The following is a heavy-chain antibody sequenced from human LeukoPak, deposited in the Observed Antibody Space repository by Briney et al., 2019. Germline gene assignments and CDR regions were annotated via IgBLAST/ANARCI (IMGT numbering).Heavy chain of an antibody. D-gene: IGHD1-26*01. Sequence: SETLSLTCTVSGGSFSSGTYYWTWIRQSPGKGLEWIGCFYNSGSANYNPSLKSRVTISVDTSKNQFSLKLSSVTAADTAVYYCARGYRGSYPNWFDPWGQGTLVTVSS. CDR3: ARGYRGSYPNWFDP. CDR2: FYNSGSA. J-gene: IGHJ5*02. CDR1: GGSFSSGTYY. V-gene: IGHV4-61*01.